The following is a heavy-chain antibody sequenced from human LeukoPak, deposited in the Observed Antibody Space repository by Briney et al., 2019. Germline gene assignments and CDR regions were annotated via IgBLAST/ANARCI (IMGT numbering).Heavy chain of an antibody. CDR1: GGSISTYY. Sequence: SETLSLTCTVSGGSISTYYWSWIRQPPGKGLEWIGYVSYSGSTNYNPSLKSRVTISLDTSKNQFALKLSSVTAADTAVYYCARSIIGTRSKFDYWGQGTLVTVSS. J-gene: IGHJ4*02. D-gene: IGHD1/OR15-1a*01. CDR2: VSYSGST. CDR3: ARSIIGTRSKFDY. V-gene: IGHV4-59*08.